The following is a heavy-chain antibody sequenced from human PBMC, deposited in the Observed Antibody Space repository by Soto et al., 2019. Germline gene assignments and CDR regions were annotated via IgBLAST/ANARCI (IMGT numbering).Heavy chain of an antibody. CDR1: GYTFTRSG. D-gene: IGHD4-17*01. V-gene: IGHV1-18*01. CDR3: ARGIKYGDYSRWFDP. CDR2: ISTYNGDT. J-gene: IGHJ5*02. Sequence: ASVKVSCKASGYTFTRSGISWVRQAPGQGLEWMGWISTYNGDTNYAQTFQGRVTMTTDTSTSTVHMEVRSLRSDDTAVYYCARGIKYGDYSRWFDPGGRGTLVPV.